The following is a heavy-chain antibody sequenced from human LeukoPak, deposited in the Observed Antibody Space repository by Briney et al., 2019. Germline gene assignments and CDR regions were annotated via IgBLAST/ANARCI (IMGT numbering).Heavy chain of an antibody. CDR2: IYYSGST. Sequence: PSETLSLTCTVSGDSTSSSSYYWGWIRQPPGKGLEWIGSIYYSGSTYYNPSLKSRVTISVDTSKNQFSLKLSSVTAADTAVYYCARVADYYDSSGYYDYWGQGTLVTVSS. J-gene: IGHJ4*02. CDR1: GDSTSSSSYY. D-gene: IGHD3-22*01. CDR3: ARVADYYDSSGYYDY. V-gene: IGHV4-39*01.